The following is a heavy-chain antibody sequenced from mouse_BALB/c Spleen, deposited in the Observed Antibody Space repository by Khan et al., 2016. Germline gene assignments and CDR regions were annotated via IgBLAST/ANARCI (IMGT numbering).Heavy chain of an antibody. CDR2: INPNTVYT. CDR1: GYTFASYW. CDR3: AQSNNSSSAWFAY. Sequence: VQLQESGAELAKPGASVKMSCKASGYTFASYWMHWIKQRPGQGLEWIACINPNTVYTEYNQKFKAKATLTADKSSSTALMQLSSLTSEASAVAYSAQSNNSSSAWFAYWGQGTLVTVSA. V-gene: IGHV1-7*01. D-gene: IGHD2-12*01. J-gene: IGHJ3*01.